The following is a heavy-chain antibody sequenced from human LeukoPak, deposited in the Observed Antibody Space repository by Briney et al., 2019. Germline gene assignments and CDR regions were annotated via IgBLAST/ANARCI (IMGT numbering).Heavy chain of an antibody. Sequence: GSLRLSCAASGFSVCSNYMSWVRQAPGKGLEWVSVIYSGGSTYYADSVKGRFSISRDNSKNALYLQMNSLRAEDTAVYYCAKDLHYGSADYWGQGTLVTVSS. CDR2: IYSGGST. CDR1: GFSVCSNY. D-gene: IGHD3-10*01. V-gene: IGHV3-66*01. CDR3: AKDLHYGSADY. J-gene: IGHJ4*02.